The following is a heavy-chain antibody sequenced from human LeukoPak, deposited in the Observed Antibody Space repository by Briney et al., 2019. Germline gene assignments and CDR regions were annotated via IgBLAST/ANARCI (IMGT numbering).Heavy chain of an antibody. V-gene: IGHV3-23*01. J-gene: IGHJ5*02. Sequence: PGGSLRLSCAASEFTFSDYGMSWVRQAPGKGLEWVSAISGSGGSTYYADSVKGRFTISRDNSKNTLYLQMNSLRAEDTAVYCCAKDAFEYSSSWYHLTWGQRTLVTVSS. D-gene: IGHD6-13*01. CDR1: EFTFSDYG. CDR3: AKDAFEYSSSWYHLT. CDR2: ISGSGGST.